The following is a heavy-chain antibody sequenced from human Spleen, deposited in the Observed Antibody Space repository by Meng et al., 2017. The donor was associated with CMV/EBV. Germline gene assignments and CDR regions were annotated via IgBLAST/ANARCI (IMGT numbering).Heavy chain of an antibody. Sequence: VSGGSVSSGSYYWSRIRQPPGKGLEWIGYIYYNGSTNYNPSLKSRVTISVDTSKNQFSLKLSSVTAADTAVYYCARAVRGKPSFDYWGQGTLVTVSS. J-gene: IGHJ4*02. CDR3: ARAVRGKPSFDY. CDR1: GGSVSSGSYY. D-gene: IGHD4-11*01. CDR2: IYYNGST. V-gene: IGHV4-61*01.